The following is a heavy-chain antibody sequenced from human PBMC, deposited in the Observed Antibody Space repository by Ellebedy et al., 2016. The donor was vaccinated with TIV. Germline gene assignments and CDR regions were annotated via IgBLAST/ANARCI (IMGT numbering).Heavy chain of an antibody. V-gene: IGHV3-23*01. D-gene: IGHD6-13*01. J-gene: IGHJ4*02. CDR3: AKLGGVLSWYADY. CDR2: ISNGGDTT. Sequence: LGGSLRLSCAASGFTFGCCAMSWVRQAPGKGLEWVSVISNGGDTTYADSVKGRFTISRDNSKNTLYLQMNSLRADDTAMYYCAKLGGVLSWYADYWGLGTLVTVSP. CDR1: GFTFGCCA.